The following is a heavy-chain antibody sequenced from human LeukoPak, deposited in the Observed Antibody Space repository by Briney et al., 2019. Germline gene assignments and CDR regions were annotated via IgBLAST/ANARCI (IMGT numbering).Heavy chain of an antibody. J-gene: IGHJ5*02. CDR2: IDSSDSYT. Sequence: GESLKISCKGSGYSFPSYWLNWVRQMPGEGLEWMWGIDSSDSYTNYSPSFQGHVTISADKSISTAFRKWSSLKAPHTAMYYCARRKGYCSGGSCYSWWFDPWGQGTLVTVSS. V-gene: IGHV5-10-1*01. D-gene: IGHD2-15*01. CDR3: ARRKGYCSGGSCYSWWFDP. CDR1: GYSFPSYW.